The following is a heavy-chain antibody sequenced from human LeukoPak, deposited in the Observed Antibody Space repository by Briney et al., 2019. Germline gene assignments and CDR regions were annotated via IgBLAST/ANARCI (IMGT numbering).Heavy chain of an antibody. CDR2: ISYDGSNK. CDR1: GFTFSSHA. J-gene: IGHJ6*03. V-gene: IGHV3-30*04. CDR3: ARGGMSAMVTFHYYMDV. Sequence: GGSLRLSCAASGFTFSSHAMHWVRQAPGKGLEWVAVISYDGSNKYYADSVKGRFTISRDNSKNTLYLQMNSLRAEDTAVYYCARGGMSAMVTFHYYMDVWGKGTTVTVSS. D-gene: IGHD5-18*01.